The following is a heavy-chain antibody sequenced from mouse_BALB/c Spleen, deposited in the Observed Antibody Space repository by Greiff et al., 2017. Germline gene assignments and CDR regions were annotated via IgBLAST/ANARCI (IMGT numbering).Heavy chain of an antibody. CDR1: GFTFSSYT. CDR2: ISNGGGST. Sequence: EVMLVESGGGLVQPGGSLKLSCAASGFTFSSYTMSWVRQTPEKRLEWVAYISNGGGSTYYPDTVKGRFTISRDNAKNTLYLQMSSLKSEDTAMYYCARQRRGGAMDYWGQGTSVTVSS. J-gene: IGHJ4*01. V-gene: IGHV5-12-2*01. CDR3: ARQRRGGAMDY. D-gene: IGHD1-1*02.